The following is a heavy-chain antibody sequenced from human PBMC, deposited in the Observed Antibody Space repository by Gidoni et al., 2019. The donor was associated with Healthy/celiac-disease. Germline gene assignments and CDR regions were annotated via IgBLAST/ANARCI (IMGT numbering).Heavy chain of an antibody. CDR1: GFTFGSSA. D-gene: IGHD3-10*01. Sequence: EVQLLEPGGGLVQPGGSLRLSCAASGFTFGSSAMGWVRQAQGKGLEWVSAISGSGGSTYYADSVKGRFTISRDNSKNTLYLQMNSLRAEDTAVYYCATAPGAYYGSGSYYMVYWGQGTLVTVSS. V-gene: IGHV3-23*01. CDR2: ISGSGGST. CDR3: ATAPGAYYGSGSYYMVY. J-gene: IGHJ4*02.